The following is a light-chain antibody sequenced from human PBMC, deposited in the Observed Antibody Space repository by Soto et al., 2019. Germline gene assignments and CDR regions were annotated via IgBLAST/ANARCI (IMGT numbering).Light chain of an antibody. J-gene: IGKJ1*01. CDR1: QSVLSNKQNY. Sequence: DFVMTQSPDSLAVSLGERATINCKSSQSVLSNKQNYLAWFQQKPGQPPKLLIYWASTRESGVPDRFSGTGSATDFTLTISSLQAEDVAVYYCQQYASSPRTFGQGTTVEIK. CDR3: QQYASSPRT. CDR2: WAS. V-gene: IGKV4-1*01.